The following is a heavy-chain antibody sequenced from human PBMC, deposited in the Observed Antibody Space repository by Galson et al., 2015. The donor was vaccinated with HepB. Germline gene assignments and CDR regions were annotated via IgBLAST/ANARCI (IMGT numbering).Heavy chain of an antibody. V-gene: IGHV1-8*01. Sequence: SVKVSCKASGYTFTSYDINWVRQATGQGLEWMGWMNPNSGNTGYAQKFQGRVTMTRNTSISTAYMELSSLRSEDTAVYYCARGFTPHSTNGVCYSDYWGQGTLVTVSS. J-gene: IGHJ4*02. D-gene: IGHD2-8*01. CDR1: GYTFTSYD. CDR2: MNPNSGNT. CDR3: ARGFTPHSTNGVCYSDY.